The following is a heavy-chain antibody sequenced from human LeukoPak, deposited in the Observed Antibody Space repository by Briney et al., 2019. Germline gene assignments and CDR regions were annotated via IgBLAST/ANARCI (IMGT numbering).Heavy chain of an antibody. CDR1: GGTFSSYA. D-gene: IGHD1-14*01. Sequence: ASVKVSCKASGGTFSSYAISWVRQAPGQGLERMGGIIPIFGTANYAQKFQGRVTITADESTSTAYMELSSLRSEDTAVYYCARDRKAPDAFDIWGQGTMVTVSS. CDR2: IIPIFGTA. CDR3: ARDRKAPDAFDI. V-gene: IGHV1-69*01. J-gene: IGHJ3*02.